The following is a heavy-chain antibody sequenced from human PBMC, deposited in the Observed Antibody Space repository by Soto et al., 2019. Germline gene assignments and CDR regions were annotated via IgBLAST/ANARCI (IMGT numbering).Heavy chain of an antibody. CDR2: IYYSGST. D-gene: IGHD3-22*01. CDR3: ARGSYYYDSSGYYHY. V-gene: IGHV4-30-4*01. CDR1: GGSISSGDYY. J-gene: IGHJ4*01. Sequence: SETLSLTCTVSGGSISSGDYYWSWIRQPPGKGLEWIGYIYYSGSTYYNPSLKSRVTISVDTSKNQFSLKLSSVTAADTAVYFCARGSYYYDSSGYYHYRGHGTLVTVSS.